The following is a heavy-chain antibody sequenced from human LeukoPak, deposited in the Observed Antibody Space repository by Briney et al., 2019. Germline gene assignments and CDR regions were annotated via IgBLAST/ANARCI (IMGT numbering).Heavy chain of an antibody. D-gene: IGHD6-19*01. CDR3: ARDGDSSGWYGDGSVDY. CDR1: GYTFTSYG. CDR2: ISAYNGNT. Sequence: GASVKVSCKASGYTFTSYGISWVRRAPGQGLEWMGWISAYNGNTNYAQKLQGRVTMTTDTSTSTAYMELRSLRSDDTAVYYCARDGDSSGWYGDGSVDYWGQGTLVTVSS. J-gene: IGHJ4*02. V-gene: IGHV1-18*01.